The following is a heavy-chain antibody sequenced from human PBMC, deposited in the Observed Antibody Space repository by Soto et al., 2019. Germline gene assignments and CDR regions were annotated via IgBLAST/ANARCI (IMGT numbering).Heavy chain of an antibody. V-gene: IGHV2-70*04. CDR3: ARNSAPTGYFDY. Sequence: GSGPTLVNPTQTLTLTCTFSGFSLSTSGMRVSWIRQPPGKALEWLARIDWDDDKFYSTSLKTRLTISKDTSNERVVLTMTNMDPVDTATYFCARNSAPTGYFDYWGQGTLVTVSS. J-gene: IGHJ4*02. CDR1: GFSLSTSGMR. CDR2: IDWDDDK.